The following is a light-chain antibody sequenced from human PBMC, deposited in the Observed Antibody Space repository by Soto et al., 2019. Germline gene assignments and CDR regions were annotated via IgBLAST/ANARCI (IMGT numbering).Light chain of an antibody. Sequence: QSLLTQPPSVSGAPGQRVTISCTGASSNIGAEYAVHWYQQFPGTAPKVLIYENHIRPSGVPDRFSASTSGTAASLAISGLQAEDEADYYCQSFDDSLSGYVFGTGTKLTVL. V-gene: IGLV1-40*01. CDR3: QSFDDSLSGYV. CDR1: SSNIGAEYA. CDR2: ENH. J-gene: IGLJ1*01.